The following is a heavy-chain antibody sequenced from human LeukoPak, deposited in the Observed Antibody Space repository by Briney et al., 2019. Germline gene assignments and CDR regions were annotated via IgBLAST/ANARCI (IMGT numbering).Heavy chain of an antibody. J-gene: IGHJ6*03. V-gene: IGHV4-61*05. CDR2: IYTSGST. CDR1: GGSISSSSYY. D-gene: IGHD3-10*01. Sequence: SETLSLTCTVSGGSISSSSYYWGWIRQPPGKGLEWIGRIYTSGSTNYNPSLKSRVTMSVDTSKNQFSLKLSSVTAADTAVYYCARFNYYGSGSYTYHYYYMDVWGKGTTVTVSS. CDR3: ARFNYYGSGSYTYHYYYMDV.